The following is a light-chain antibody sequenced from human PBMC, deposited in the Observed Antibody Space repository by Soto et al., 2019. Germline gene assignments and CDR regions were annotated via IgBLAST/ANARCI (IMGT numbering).Light chain of an antibody. V-gene: IGLV2-14*01. CDR3: SSYTSTSTLVV. CDR2: DVT. Sequence: ALTQPASMSGSPGQSITISCTGTSSDVGGYNYVSWYQQHPGKAPKLMIYDVTTRPSGVSNRFSGSKSGNTASLTISGLQAEDEAAYYCSSYTSTSTLVVFGGGTKVTVL. J-gene: IGLJ3*02. CDR1: SSDVGGYNY.